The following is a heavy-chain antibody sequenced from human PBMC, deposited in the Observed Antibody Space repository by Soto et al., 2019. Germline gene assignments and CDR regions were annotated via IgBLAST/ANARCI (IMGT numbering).Heavy chain of an antibody. CDR2: IYYSGST. J-gene: IGHJ4*02. V-gene: IGHV4-59*01. CDR1: GGSISSYY. CDR3: AIGGSGSYYNPYYFDY. Sequence: SETLSLTCTVSGGSISSYYWSWIRQPPGKGLEWIGYIYYSGSTNYNPSLKSRVTISVDTSKNQFSLKLSSVTAADTAVYYCAIGGSGSYYNPYYFDYCGQGTLVTVSS. D-gene: IGHD3-10*01.